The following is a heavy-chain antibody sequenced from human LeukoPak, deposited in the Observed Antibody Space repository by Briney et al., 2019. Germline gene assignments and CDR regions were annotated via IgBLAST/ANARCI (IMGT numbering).Heavy chain of an antibody. J-gene: IGHJ4*02. D-gene: IGHD3-16*01. CDR2: ISSDTTNK. CDR3: ARLAAASPGY. CDR1: SFPYVAYA. Sequence: RSGGSLRLSCATSSFPYVAYALHWVRQAPGKGLEWVAVISSDTTNKYYMDSVKGRFTISRDNSKNTLYLQMDSLRLEDTAVYYCARLAAASPGYWGQGTLVTVSS. V-gene: IGHV3-30*10.